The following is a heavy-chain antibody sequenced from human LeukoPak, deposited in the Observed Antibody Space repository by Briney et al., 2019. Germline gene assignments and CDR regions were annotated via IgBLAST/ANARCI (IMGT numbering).Heavy chain of an antibody. D-gene: IGHD3-22*01. CDR3: ARDREGYYDSSGYSRGDQ. J-gene: IGHJ4*02. Sequence: PGGSLRLSCAVSGFTFRRDGMRRVRQAPGKGLQWVSYISISSYYIHYEDSVKGLFTISRDNAKNSLYLQMNSLRAEDTAVYYCARDREGYYDSSGYSRGDQWGQGTLVTVSS. V-gene: IGHV3-21*05. CDR1: GFTFRRDG. CDR2: ISISSYYI.